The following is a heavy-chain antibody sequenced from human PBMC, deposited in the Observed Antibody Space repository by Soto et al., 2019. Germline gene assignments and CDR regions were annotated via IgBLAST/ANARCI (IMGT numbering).Heavy chain of an antibody. CDR1: GGSISSGDYY. CDR3: AREGRVATSRHFDY. J-gene: IGHJ4*02. CDR2: IYYSGST. Sequence: SETLSLTCTVSGGSISSGDYYWSWIRQPPGKGLEWIGYIYYSGSTYYNPSLKSRVTISVDTSKNQFSLKLSSVTAADTVVYYCAREGRVATSRHFDYWGQGTLVTVSS. D-gene: IGHD5-12*01. V-gene: IGHV4-30-4*01.